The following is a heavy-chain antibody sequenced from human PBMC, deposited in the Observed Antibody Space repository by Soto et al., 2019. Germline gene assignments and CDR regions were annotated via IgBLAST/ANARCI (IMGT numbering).Heavy chain of an antibody. CDR2: IYYSGST. CDR1: GGSISSYY. J-gene: IGHJ4*02. D-gene: IGHD3-10*01. V-gene: IGHV4-59*08. Sequence: SETLSLTCTVSGGSISSYYWSWIRQPPGKGLEWIGYIYYSGSTNYNPSLKSRVTISVDTSKNQFSLKLSSVTAADTAMYYCARVRVFYYFDYWGQGTLVTVSS. CDR3: ARVRVFYYFDY.